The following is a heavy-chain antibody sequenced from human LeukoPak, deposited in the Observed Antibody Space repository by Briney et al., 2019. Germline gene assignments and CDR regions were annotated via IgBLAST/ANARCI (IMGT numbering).Heavy chain of an antibody. D-gene: IGHD3-16*01. V-gene: IGHV3-30*02. Sequence: PGGSLRLSCAASGFTFSSYGMHWVRQAPGKGLEWVAFIRYDGSNKYYADSVKGRFTISRDNSNNTLYLRMNSLRAEDTAVYYCAKQGGEFEAYYYYYMDVWGKGTTVTISS. CDR1: GFTFSSYG. CDR2: IRYDGSNK. CDR3: AKQGGEFEAYYYYYMDV. J-gene: IGHJ6*03.